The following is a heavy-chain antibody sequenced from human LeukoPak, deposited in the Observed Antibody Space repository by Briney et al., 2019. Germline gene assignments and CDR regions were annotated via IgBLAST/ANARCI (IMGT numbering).Heavy chain of an antibody. CDR2: IYYSGST. D-gene: IGHD3-22*01. CDR3: ARLRKDYDSSGYYWARYNWFDP. J-gene: IGHJ5*02. CDR1: GGSISSYY. V-gene: IGHV4-59*12. Sequence: PSETLSLTCTVSGGSISSYYWSWIRQPPGKGLEWIGYIYYSGSTNYNPSLKSRVTISVDTSKNQFSLKLSSVTAADTAVYYCARLRKDYDSSGYYWARYNWFDPWGQGTLVTVSS.